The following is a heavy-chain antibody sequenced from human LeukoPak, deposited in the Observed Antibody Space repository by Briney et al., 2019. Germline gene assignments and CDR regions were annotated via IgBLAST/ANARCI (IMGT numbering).Heavy chain of an antibody. J-gene: IGHJ4*02. CDR2: IYYSGST. D-gene: IGHD4-17*01. CDR1: GGSISSGDYC. V-gene: IGHV4-30-4*01. CDR3: AREPLAPGYGDYRRGFDY. Sequence: SSETLSLTCTVSGGSISSGDYCWSWIRQPPGKGLEWIGYIYYSGSTYYNPSLKSRVTISVDTSKNQFSLKLSSVTAADTAVYYCAREPLAPGYGDYRRGFDYWGQGTLVTVSS.